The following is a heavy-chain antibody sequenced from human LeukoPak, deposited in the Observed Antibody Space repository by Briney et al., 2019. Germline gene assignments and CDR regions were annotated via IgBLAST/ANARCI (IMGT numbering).Heavy chain of an antibody. CDR1: GNYW. CDR3: VSFYETY. D-gene: IGHD2/OR15-2a*01. CDR2: INSDGSWT. V-gene: IGHV3-74*01. Sequence: GGSLRLSCAASGNYWMHWARQVPGEGLGWVSHINSDGSWTSYAVSVKGRFTISKDNAKNTVYLQMNSLRAEDTAVYYCVSFYETYWGRGTLVTVSS. J-gene: IGHJ4*02.